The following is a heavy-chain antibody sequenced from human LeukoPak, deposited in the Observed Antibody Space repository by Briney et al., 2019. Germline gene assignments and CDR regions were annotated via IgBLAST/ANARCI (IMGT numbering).Heavy chain of an antibody. Sequence: GGSLRLSCAASGFTFSSYAMSCVRQAPGKGLEWVSSISGSGASTYYADSVKGRFTISRDNSKNTLYLQMNSLRAEDTAVYYCAKGSESMVSVPSLDYWGRGTLVTVSS. CDR3: AKGSESMVSVPSLDY. CDR2: ISGSGAST. V-gene: IGHV3-23*01. J-gene: IGHJ4*02. D-gene: IGHD3-10*01. CDR1: GFTFSSYA.